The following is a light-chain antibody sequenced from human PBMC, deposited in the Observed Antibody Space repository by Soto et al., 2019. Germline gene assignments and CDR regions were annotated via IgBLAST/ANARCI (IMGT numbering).Light chain of an antibody. V-gene: IGKV3-20*01. J-gene: IGKJ3*01. CDR3: QLYDDSSPRFT. CDR1: QSVSNNY. Sequence: EIVLTQSPGTLSLSPGERATLACRASQSVSNNYLAWYQQKPGQAPRLLIYGASTRATGIPARFSGSGSWTDFTLIISRLEPEDFAMYYCQLYDDSSPRFTFGPGTKVDTK. CDR2: GAS.